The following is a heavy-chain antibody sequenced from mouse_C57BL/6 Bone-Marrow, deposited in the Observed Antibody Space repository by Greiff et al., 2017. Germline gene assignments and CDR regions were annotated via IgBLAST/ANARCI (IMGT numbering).Heavy chain of an antibody. CDR2: ISSGSSTL. CDR1: GFTFSDYG. CDR3: AREYYGSSSYVDY. V-gene: IGHV5-17*01. J-gene: IGHJ2*01. Sequence: EVQGVESGGGLVKPGGSLKLSCAASGFTFSDYGMHWVRQAPEKGLEWVAYISSGSSTLYYADTVQGRFPISRDNAKNTLFLQMTSLRYEDTDMEYWAREYYGSSSYVDYWGQGNTLTVSS. D-gene: IGHD1-1*01.